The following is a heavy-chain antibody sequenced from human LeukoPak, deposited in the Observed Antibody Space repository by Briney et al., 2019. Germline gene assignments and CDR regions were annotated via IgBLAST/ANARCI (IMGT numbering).Heavy chain of an antibody. CDR2: INTDTGNP. J-gene: IGHJ4*02. V-gene: IGHV7-4-1*02. Sequence: ASVKVSCKASGYTFTSYAMNWVRQAPGQGLEWMGGINTDTGNPTYAQGFTGRFVFSLDTSVSTAYLQISSLKAEDTAVYYCAREGVQVWFGALLPIDYWGQGTLVTVSS. CDR1: GYTFTSYA. D-gene: IGHD3-10*01. CDR3: AREGVQVWFGALLPIDY.